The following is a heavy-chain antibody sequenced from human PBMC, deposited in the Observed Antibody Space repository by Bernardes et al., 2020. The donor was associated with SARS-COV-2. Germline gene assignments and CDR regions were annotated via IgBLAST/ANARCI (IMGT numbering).Heavy chain of an antibody. D-gene: IGHD3-10*01. CDR3: ARSYAGAMEV. V-gene: IGHV4-4*02. CDR1: GGSVSSSNW. CDR2: IFHGGTI. J-gene: IGHJ6*01. Sequence: SETLSLTCAVSGGSVSSSNWWNCVIRPPGKGLEWIGEIFHGGTISYNPSLKSRVTMSVDRSKNQFSLRLTSVTAADTAVYYCARSYAGAMEVWGQGTTVTVSS.